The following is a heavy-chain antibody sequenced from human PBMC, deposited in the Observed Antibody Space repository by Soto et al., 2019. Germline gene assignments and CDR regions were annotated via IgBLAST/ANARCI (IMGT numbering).Heavy chain of an antibody. CDR3: ARDRRIAVAGTNWRRDFDY. D-gene: IGHD6-19*01. CDR1: GYTFTSYG. J-gene: IGHJ4*02. V-gene: IGHV1-18*01. Sequence: GASVKVSGKASGYTFTSYGISWVRQAPGQGLEWMGWISAYNGNTNYAQKLQGRVTMTTDTSTSTAYMELRSLRSDDTAVYYCARDRRIAVAGTNWRRDFDYWGQGTLVTVSS. CDR2: ISAYNGNT.